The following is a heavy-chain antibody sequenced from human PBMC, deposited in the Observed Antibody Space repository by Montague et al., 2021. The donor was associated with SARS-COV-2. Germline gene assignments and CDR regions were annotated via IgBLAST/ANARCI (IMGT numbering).Heavy chain of an antibody. CDR2: IYWDDDK. V-gene: IGHV2-5*02. CDR1: GFSLSSTGVG. J-gene: IGHJ4*02. Sequence: ALVKPTQTLTLTCAFSGFSLSSTGVGVGWLRQPPGKSLEWLTLIYWDDDKRYNPSLSSRLAITKDTSKNQAVLTLTNLNAADTATYYCAHTNATGAWPIDYWGQGTLVTVSS. D-gene: IGHD1-14*01. CDR3: AHTNATGAWPIDY.